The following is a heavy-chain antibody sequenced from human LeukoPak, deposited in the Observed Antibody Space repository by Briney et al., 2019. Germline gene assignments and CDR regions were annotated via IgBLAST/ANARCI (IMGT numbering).Heavy chain of an antibody. D-gene: IGHD4-23*01. CDR3: ARFSTTVVTFDY. Sequence: KPSETLSLTCAVSGYSISSGYYWGWIRQPPGKGLEWIGSIYHSGSTYYNPSLKSRVTISVDTSKNQFSLKLSSVTAADTAVYYCARFSTTVVTFDYWGQGTLVTVSS. V-gene: IGHV4-38-2*01. CDR2: IYHSGST. J-gene: IGHJ4*02. CDR1: GYSISSGYY.